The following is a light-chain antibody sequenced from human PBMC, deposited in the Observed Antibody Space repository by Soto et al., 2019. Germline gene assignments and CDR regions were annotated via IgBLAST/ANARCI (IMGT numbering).Light chain of an antibody. J-gene: IGLJ3*02. Sequence: QSALTQPPSVSGSPGQSVTISCTVTSSDVGDYEHVSWYQQAPGTAPKLIIFDVTNRPSGVPDRLSGSKSGNTPSLTIFGLQAEDEADYYCSLYTSRSTWVFGGGTKVTVL. CDR1: SSDVGDYEH. CDR3: SLYTSRSTWV. CDR2: DVT. V-gene: IGLV2-18*01.